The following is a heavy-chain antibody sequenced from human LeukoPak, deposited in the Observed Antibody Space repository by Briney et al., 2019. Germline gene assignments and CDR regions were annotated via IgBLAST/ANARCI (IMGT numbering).Heavy chain of an antibody. Sequence: SSETLSLTCAVSGGSISSSNWWSWVRQPPGKGLEWIGEIYHSGSTNYNPSLKSRVTISVDKSKNQFSLKLSSVTAADTAVYYCARVRVYYGFNWFDPWGQGTLVTVSS. CDR3: ARVRVYYGFNWFDP. CDR2: IYHSGST. J-gene: IGHJ5*02. V-gene: IGHV4-4*02. CDR1: GGSISSSNW. D-gene: IGHD3-10*01.